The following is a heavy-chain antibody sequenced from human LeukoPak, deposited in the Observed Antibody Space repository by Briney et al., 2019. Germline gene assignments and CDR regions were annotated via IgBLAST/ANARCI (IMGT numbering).Heavy chain of an antibody. V-gene: IGHV3-21*01. CDR3: TRGPPLIGVAGTWPLDD. CDR2: ISSASAYR. J-gene: IGHJ4*02. Sequence: GGSLRLSCAASGFTFSSYSMHWVRQAPGKGLEWVSSISSASAYRYYADSVKGRFTISRDNAKNSLHLQMNSLRAEDSAVYYCTRGPPLIGVAGTWPLDDWGQGTLLTVSS. CDR1: GFTFSSYS. D-gene: IGHD6-19*01.